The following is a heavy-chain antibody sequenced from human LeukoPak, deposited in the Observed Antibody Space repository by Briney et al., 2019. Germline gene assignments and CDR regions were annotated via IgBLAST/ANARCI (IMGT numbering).Heavy chain of an antibody. CDR3: ATTPRDCGGDCYSYYFDY. CDR1: GFTVSSNY. CDR2: IYSGGST. V-gene: IGHV3-53*01. J-gene: IGHJ4*02. D-gene: IGHD2-21*02. Sequence: GGSLRLSCAASGFTVSSNYMSWVRQAPGKGLEWVSVIYSGGSTYYADSVKGRFTISRDNSKNTLYLQMNSLRAEDTAVYYCATTPRDCGGDCYSYYFDYWGQGTLVTVSS.